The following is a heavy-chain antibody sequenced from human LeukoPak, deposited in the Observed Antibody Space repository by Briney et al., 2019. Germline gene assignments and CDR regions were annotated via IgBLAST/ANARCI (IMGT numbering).Heavy chain of an antibody. CDR1: GYTFTSYD. J-gene: IGHJ4*02. CDR3: ATREGDN. V-gene: IGHV1-24*01. Sequence: ASVKVSCKASGYTFTSYDINWVRQATGQGLEWMGGFDPEDGETIYAQKFQGRVTMTEDTSTDTAYMELSSLRSEDTAVYYCATREGDNWGQGTLVTVSS. CDR2: FDPEDGET. D-gene: IGHD1-26*01.